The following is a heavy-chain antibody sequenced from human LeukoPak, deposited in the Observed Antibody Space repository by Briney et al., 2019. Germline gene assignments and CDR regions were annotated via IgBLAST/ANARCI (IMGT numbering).Heavy chain of an antibody. CDR2: IKQDGSEK. D-gene: IGHD2-2*02. CDR1: GFSFSNHW. Sequence: PGGSLRLSCAASGFSFSNHWMSWVRQAPGKGLEWVANIKQDGSEKFYVGSVRGRFTISRDNAKNSLYLQMNSLRAEDTAVYYCARGVLPGAIEWSLDYWGQGTLVTVSS. J-gene: IGHJ4*02. CDR3: ARGVLPGAIEWSLDY. V-gene: IGHV3-7*01.